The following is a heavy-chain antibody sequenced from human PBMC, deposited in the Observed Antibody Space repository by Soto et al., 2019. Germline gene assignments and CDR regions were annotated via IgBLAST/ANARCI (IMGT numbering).Heavy chain of an antibody. D-gene: IGHD5-18*01. J-gene: IGHJ4*02. CDR3: ASGIQLWLRRINNGYSG. V-gene: IGHV1-69*12. CDR2: IIPMFGTA. Sequence: QVQLVQSGAEVKKPESSVKVSCKAPGGTFRTYAISWVRQAPGQGLEWMGGIIPMFGTANYAQRFQNRVTITADESTNTVYMELSSLRSEDTAVYFCASGIQLWLRRINNGYSGWGQGTLVTVSS. CDR1: GGTFRTYA.